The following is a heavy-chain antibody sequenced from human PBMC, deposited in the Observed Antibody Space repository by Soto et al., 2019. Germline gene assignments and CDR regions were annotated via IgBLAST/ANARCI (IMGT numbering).Heavy chain of an antibody. CDR2: SIPLLGTT. V-gene: IGHV1-69*01. CDR1: GGTFSRYA. J-gene: IGHJ6*02. Sequence: QVQLVQSGAEVKKPGSSVKVSCMASGGTFSRYAVSWVRQAPGQGLEWMGGSIPLLGTTNYAQKFQDRVTITVDASWIKAYMELRSLRSEDTAADYCARGNIFHLDDYYFYGMDVWGHGTTVSVSS. D-gene: IGHD3-9*01. CDR3: ARGNIFHLDDYYFYGMDV.